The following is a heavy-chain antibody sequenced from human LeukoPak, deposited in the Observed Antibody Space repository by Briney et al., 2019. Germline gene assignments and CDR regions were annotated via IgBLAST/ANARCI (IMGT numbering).Heavy chain of an antibody. J-gene: IGHJ4*02. CDR1: GRSINTYY. V-gene: IGHV4-59*01. Sequence: SETLSLTCSVSGRSINTYYWTWIRQPPGKGLEWLGYIYYSGSTNYNPSLKSRVTILVDTSKNQFSLKLSSVTAADTAVYYCARLLHPQSTSWFIDYWGQGALVTVSS. D-gene: IGHD6-13*01. CDR3: ARLLHPQSTSWFIDY. CDR2: IYYSGST.